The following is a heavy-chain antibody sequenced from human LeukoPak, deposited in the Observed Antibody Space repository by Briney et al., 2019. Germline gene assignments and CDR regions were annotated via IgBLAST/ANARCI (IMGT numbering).Heavy chain of an antibody. CDR3: AKGRSTQLTYYYYGMDV. V-gene: IGHV3-23*01. J-gene: IGHJ6*02. CDR1: GFSFSNYA. Sequence: GGSLRLSCAASGFSFSNYAMSWVRQAPGKGLEWVSSISDNGDWTYYADSVKGRFTISRDNSKNTLYLEITSLRADDTAVYYCAKGRSTQLTYYYYGMDVWGQGTTVTVSS. D-gene: IGHD2-2*01. CDR2: ISDNGDWT.